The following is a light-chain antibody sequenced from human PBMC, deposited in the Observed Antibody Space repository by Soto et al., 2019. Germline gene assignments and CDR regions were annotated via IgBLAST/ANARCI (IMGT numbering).Light chain of an antibody. V-gene: IGKV1-6*01. CDR3: LQDYNYPWT. CDR2: SAS. CDR1: QSISSW. J-gene: IGKJ1*01. Sequence: IQMTQSPSTLSASVGDRVTITCRASQSISSWLAWYQQKPGKAPNLLIYSASSLQSGVPSRFSGSGSGTDFTLTISSLQPEDFATYYCLQDYNYPWTFCQGTKVDIK.